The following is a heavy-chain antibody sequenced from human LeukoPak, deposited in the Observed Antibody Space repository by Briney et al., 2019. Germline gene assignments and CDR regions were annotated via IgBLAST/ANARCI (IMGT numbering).Heavy chain of an antibody. D-gene: IGHD4-17*01. CDR3: ARHGDGDYVRRFDY. CDR2: IYYSGIT. Sequence: SETLSLTCTVSGGSISSYYWSWIRQPPGKGLEWIGYIYYSGITNCNPSLKSRVTMSVDTSKNQFSLRLSSVTAADTAVYYCARHGDGDYVRRFDYWGQGTLVTVSS. J-gene: IGHJ4*02. CDR1: GGSISSYY. V-gene: IGHV4-59*08.